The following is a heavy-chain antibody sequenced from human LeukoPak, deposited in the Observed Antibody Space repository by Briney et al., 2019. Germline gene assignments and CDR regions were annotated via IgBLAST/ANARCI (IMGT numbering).Heavy chain of an antibody. Sequence: PSETLSLTCAVYGGSFSGYYWSWIRQSPGKGLEWIGEINHSGSTNYNPSLKSRVTISVDTSKNQFSLKLSSVTAADTAVYYCARALLWVGELSNWFDPWGQGTLVTVSS. CDR2: INHSGST. J-gene: IGHJ5*02. V-gene: IGHV4-34*01. CDR1: GGSFSGYY. D-gene: IGHD3-10*01. CDR3: ARALLWVGELSNWFDP.